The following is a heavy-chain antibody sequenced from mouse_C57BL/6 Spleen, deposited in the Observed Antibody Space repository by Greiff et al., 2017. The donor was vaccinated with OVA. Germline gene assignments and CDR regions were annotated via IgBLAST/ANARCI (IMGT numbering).Heavy chain of an antibody. J-gene: IGHJ4*01. CDR3: ARAGDYSNYGGYAMDY. V-gene: IGHV1-22*01. Sequence: EVQLQQSGPELVKPGASVKMSCKASGYTFTDYNMHWVKQSHGKSLEWIGYINPINGGTSYNQKFKGKATLTVNKSSSTAYMELRSLTSEDSAVYYCARAGDYSNYGGYAMDYWGQGTSVTVSS. CDR1: GYTFTDYN. D-gene: IGHD2-5*01. CDR2: INPINGGT.